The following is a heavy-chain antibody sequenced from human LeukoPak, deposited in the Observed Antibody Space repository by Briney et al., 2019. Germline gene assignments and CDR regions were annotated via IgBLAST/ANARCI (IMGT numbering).Heavy chain of an antibody. CDR3: ARSSSWGEY. Sequence: AASVKGSCKASGYTFPSYYMHWVRQAPGQRLEWMGIINPSGGSTSYAQKFQGRVTMTRDTSTSTVYMELSSLRSEDTAVYYCARSSSWGEYWGQGTLVTVSS. D-gene: IGHD6-13*01. CDR2: INPSGGST. J-gene: IGHJ4*02. V-gene: IGHV1-46*01. CDR1: GYTFPSYY.